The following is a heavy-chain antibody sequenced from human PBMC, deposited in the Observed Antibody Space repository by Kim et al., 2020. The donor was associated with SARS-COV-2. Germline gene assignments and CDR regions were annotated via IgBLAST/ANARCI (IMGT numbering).Heavy chain of an antibody. J-gene: IGHJ4*03. Sequence: SETLSLTCAVYGGSFSGYYWSWIRQPPGKGLEWIGEINHSGSTNYNPSLKSRVTISVDTSKNQFSLKLSSVTAADTAVYYCARRELGYCSGGSCYFDYWG. CDR1: GGSFSGYY. V-gene: IGHV4-34*01. CDR2: INHSGST. CDR3: ARRELGYCSGGSCYFDY. D-gene: IGHD2-15*01.